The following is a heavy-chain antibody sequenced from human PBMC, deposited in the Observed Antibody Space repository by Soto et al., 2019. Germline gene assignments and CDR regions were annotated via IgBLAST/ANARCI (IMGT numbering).Heavy chain of an antibody. Sequence: QLQLQESGPGLVKPSETLSLTCTVSGGSISSSSYYWGWIRQPPGKGLEWIGSIYYSGSTYYNPSLKSRVTISVDTSKNHFSLQLSSVTAADTAVYYCARRVTMVRGPNRYYGMDVWGQGTTVTVSS. V-gene: IGHV4-39*02. J-gene: IGHJ6*02. D-gene: IGHD3-10*01. CDR1: GGSISSSSYY. CDR3: ARRVTMVRGPNRYYGMDV. CDR2: IYYSGST.